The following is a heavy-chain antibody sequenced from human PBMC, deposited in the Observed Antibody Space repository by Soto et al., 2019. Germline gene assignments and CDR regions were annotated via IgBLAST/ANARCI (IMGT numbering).Heavy chain of an antibody. V-gene: IGHV3-23*01. CDR2: ISGGENST. CDR3: APMGV. Sequence: PGGSLRLSCAASGFTFSSYAMSWVRQAPGRGLEWGSAISGGENSTYYADSVKGRFTISRDNSKNTLYLQMSSLRADDTAAYYGAPMGVWREGTPVIVSS. CDR1: GFTFSSYA. J-gene: IGHJ6*04.